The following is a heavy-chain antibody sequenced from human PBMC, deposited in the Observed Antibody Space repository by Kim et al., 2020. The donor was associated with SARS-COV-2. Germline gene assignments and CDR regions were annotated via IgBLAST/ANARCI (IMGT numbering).Heavy chain of an antibody. V-gene: IGHV1-46*01. Sequence: ASVKVSCKASGYTFTSYYMHWVRQAPGQGLEWMGIINPSGGSTSYAQKFQGRVTMTRDTSTNTVYMELSSLRSEDTAVYYCARGPRGYYDILTGYSAPLDSWGQGPLVTVSS. CDR2: INPSGGST. CDR3: ARGPRGYYDILTGYSAPLDS. J-gene: IGHJ4*02. D-gene: IGHD3-9*01. CDR1: GYTFTSYY.